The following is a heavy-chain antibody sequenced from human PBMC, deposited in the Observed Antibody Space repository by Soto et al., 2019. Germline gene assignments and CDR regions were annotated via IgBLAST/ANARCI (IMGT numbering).Heavy chain of an antibody. Sequence: QVQLVQSGAEVKKPGSSVKASCTASEGTFNSYTISWVRQAPGQGLEWMGRVIPILGMADFAQKFQGRVMITADKSTSTAYMVLSSLRSDDTAVYYCATSYGSGSTLFDYWGQGTLVTVSS. V-gene: IGHV1-69*02. CDR1: EGTFNSYT. CDR3: ATSYGSGSTLFDY. D-gene: IGHD3-10*01. CDR2: VIPILGMA. J-gene: IGHJ4*02.